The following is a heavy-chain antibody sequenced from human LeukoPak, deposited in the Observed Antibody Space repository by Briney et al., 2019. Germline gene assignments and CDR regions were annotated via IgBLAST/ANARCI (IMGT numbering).Heavy chain of an antibody. CDR1: GFTFRIYS. Sequence: GGSLRLSCVASGFTFRIYSMTWVRQAPGKGLEWVSSTSSSSSYIYYADSVKGRFTISRDNAKNSLYLQMNSLRGEDTAVFYCATYNAAGGYCYYYNMDVWGKGTTVTVSS. CDR2: TSSSSSYI. V-gene: IGHV3-21*01. J-gene: IGHJ6*03. CDR3: ATYNAAGGYCYYYNMDV. D-gene: IGHD1-14*01.